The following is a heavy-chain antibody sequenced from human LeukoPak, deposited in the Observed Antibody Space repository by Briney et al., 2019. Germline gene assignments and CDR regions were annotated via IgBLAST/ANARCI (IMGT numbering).Heavy chain of an antibody. CDR3: AGRGPYYYYYRKV. J-gene: IGHJ6*03. D-gene: IGHD3-10*01. Sequence: GGPLRPSCAASGFTFSSYSMNWVRQAPGKGLEWVSYISSSSSTIYYADSVKGRFTISRDNAKNSLYLQMNSLRAEDTAVYYCAGRGPYYYYYRKVWAKGTTVTVSS. CDR1: GFTFSSYS. V-gene: IGHV3-48*01. CDR2: ISSSSSTI.